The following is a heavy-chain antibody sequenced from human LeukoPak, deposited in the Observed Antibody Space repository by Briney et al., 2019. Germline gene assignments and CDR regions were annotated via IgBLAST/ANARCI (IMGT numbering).Heavy chain of an antibody. CDR1: GYTFTGYY. D-gene: IGHD3-22*01. CDR3: ARGGDYYDSSGYYNSNY. V-gene: IGHV1-2*02. Sequence: ASVKVSCKASGYTFTGYYVHWVRQAPGQGLEWMGWINPNSGGTNYAQKFQGRVTMTRDTSISTAYMELSRLRSDDTAVYYCARGGDYYDSSGYYNSNYWGQGTLVTVSS. J-gene: IGHJ4*02. CDR2: INPNSGGT.